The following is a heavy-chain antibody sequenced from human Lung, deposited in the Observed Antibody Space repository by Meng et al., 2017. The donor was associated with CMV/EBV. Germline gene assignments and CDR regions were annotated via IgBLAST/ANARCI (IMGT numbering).Heavy chain of an antibody. V-gene: IGHV3-53*01. CDR2: IYSGGST. J-gene: IGHJ4*02. D-gene: IGHD2/OR15-2a*01. CDR3: ASTPQRRTTYNDY. CDR1: GFTVSSNY. Sequence: GGSXRLSCAASGFTVSSNYMSWVRQAPGKGLEWVSVIYSGGSTYYAASVKGRFTISRDNSKNTLYLQMNSLRTEDTAVYYCASTPQRRTTYNDYWGQGTLVTVSS.